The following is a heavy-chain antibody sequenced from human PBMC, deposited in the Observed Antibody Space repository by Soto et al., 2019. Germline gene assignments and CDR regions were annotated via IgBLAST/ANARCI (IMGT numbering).Heavy chain of an antibody. Sequence: ASVKVSCKASGYTFTSYGISWVRQAPGQGLEWMGWISAYNGNTNYAQKLQGRVTMTTDTSTSTAYMELRSLRSDDTAVYYCARVLVTAILGGAFDIWGQGTMVTVSS. D-gene: IGHD2-21*02. CDR1: GYTFTSYG. CDR3: ARVLVTAILGGAFDI. CDR2: ISAYNGNT. J-gene: IGHJ3*02. V-gene: IGHV1-18*01.